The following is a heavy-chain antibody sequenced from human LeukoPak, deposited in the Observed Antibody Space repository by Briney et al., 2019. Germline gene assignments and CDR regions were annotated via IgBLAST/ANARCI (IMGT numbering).Heavy chain of an antibody. CDR3: ARQGGAVPAAWNWFDP. J-gene: IGHJ5*02. CDR2: INPNSGGT. Sequence: ASVKVSCKASGYTFTGYYMHWVRQAPGQGLEWTGWINPNSGGTNYAQKFQGRVTMTRDTSISTAYMELSRLRSDDTAVYYCARQGGAVPAAWNWFDPWGQGTLVTVSS. V-gene: IGHV1-2*02. D-gene: IGHD2-2*01. CDR1: GYTFTGYY.